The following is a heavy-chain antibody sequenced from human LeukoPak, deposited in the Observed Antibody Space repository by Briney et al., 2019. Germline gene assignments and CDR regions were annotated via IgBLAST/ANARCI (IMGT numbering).Heavy chain of an antibody. J-gene: IGHJ4*02. CDR1: GFTLRSYV. CDR2: ISGSGDST. CDR3: ARIPSSRQLLHFDY. Sequence: PGGSLRLSCVASGFTLRSYVMNWVRQTPGKGLEWVSSISGSGDSTVYADSVKGRFSISRDNSKNTLYLQVNGLRTEDTAVYYCARIPSSRQLLHFDYWGQGTLVTVSS. D-gene: IGHD6-13*01. V-gene: IGHV3-23*01.